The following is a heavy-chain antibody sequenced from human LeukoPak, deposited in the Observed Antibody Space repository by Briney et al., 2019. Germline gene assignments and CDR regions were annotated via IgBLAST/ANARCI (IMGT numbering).Heavy chain of an antibody. CDR1: GFTFSSYA. J-gene: IGHJ4*02. Sequence: GGSLRLSCEASGFTFSSYAMSWVRQAPGKGLEWVSAISGSGVTTHYADSVKGRFTISRDNSKNTLYLQMNSLRAEDTAVYYCAKGSTNWVNDYWGQGTLVTVSS. V-gene: IGHV3-23*01. D-gene: IGHD2-2*01. CDR2: ISGSGVTT. CDR3: AKGSTNWVNDY.